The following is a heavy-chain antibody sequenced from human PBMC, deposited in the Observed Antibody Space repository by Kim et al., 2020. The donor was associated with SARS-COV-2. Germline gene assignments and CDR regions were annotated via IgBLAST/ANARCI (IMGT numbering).Heavy chain of an antibody. J-gene: IGHJ6*01. CDR3: ASRDDNIFGGGGMDV. D-gene: IGHD3-3*01. CDR1: GGSISSGGYS. Sequence: SETLSLTCAVSGGSISSGGYSWSWLRQPPGKGLEWIGYIYHSGSTYYNPSLKSRVTISVDRSKNQFSLKLSSVTAADTAVYYCASRDDNIFGGGGMDVWG. V-gene: IGHV4-30-2*01. CDR2: IYHSGST.